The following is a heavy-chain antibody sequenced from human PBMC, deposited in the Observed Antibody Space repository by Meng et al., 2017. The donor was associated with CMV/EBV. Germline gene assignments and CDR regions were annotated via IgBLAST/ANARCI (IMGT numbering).Heavy chain of an antibody. V-gene: IGHV3-33*06. J-gene: IGHJ4*02. CDR1: GFTFSSYG. D-gene: IGHD4-23*01. CDR2: IWYDGSNK. CDR3: AKVAYGGNSPHEDFDY. Sequence: GGSLRLSCAASGFTFSSYGTHWVRQAPGKGLEWVAVIWYDGSNKYYADSVKGRFTISRDNSKNTLYLQMNSLRAEDTAVYYCAKVAYGGNSPHEDFDYWGQGTLVTVSS.